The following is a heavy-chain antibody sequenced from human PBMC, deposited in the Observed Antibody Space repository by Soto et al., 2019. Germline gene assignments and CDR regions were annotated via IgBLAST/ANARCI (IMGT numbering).Heavy chain of an antibody. Sequence: SETLSLTCTVSAGSISSGGYYWSWIRQHPGKGLEWIGYIYYSGSTYYNPSLKSRVTISVDTSKNQFSLKLSSVTAADTAVYYCARGVVVVPAAMSYWFDPWVQGTLVTVAS. V-gene: IGHV4-31*03. CDR3: ARGVVVVPAAMSYWFDP. J-gene: IGHJ5*02. D-gene: IGHD2-2*01. CDR1: AGSISSGGYY. CDR2: IYYSGST.